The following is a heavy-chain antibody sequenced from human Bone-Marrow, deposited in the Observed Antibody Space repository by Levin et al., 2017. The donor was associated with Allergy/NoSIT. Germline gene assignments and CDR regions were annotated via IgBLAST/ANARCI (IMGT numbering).Heavy chain of an antibody. CDR3: AKLTPASGY. CDR2: ISNTGGET. J-gene: IGHJ4*02. Sequence: LSLTCAVSGFTFSNFGMMWGRQAPGKGLEWVSAISNTGGETFYADSVKGRFTVSRDNSKNTLYLQMSRLRAEDTAIYYCAKLTPASGYWGQGTLVTVSS. CDR1: GFTFSNFG. V-gene: IGHV3-23*01. D-gene: IGHD3-10*01.